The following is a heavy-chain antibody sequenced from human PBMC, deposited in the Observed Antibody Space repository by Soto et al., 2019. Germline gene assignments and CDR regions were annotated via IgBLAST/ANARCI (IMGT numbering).Heavy chain of an antibody. CDR2: IWYDGSNK. D-gene: IGHD3-22*01. CDR1: GFTFSSYG. V-gene: IGHV3-33*01. Sequence: PGGSLRLSCAASGFTFSSYGMHWVRQAPGKGLEWVAVIWYDGSNKYYADSVKGRLTISRDNSKNTLYLQMNSLRAEDTAVYYCARGKYDSSGYIGYWGQGTLVTVSS. CDR3: ARGKYDSSGYIGY. J-gene: IGHJ4*02.